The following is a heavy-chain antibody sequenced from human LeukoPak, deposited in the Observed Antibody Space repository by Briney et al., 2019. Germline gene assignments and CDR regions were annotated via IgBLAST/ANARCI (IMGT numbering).Heavy chain of an antibody. J-gene: IGHJ6*03. V-gene: IGHV5-51*01. CDR2: IYPGDSDT. Sequence: GASLQISCQGSGSSFTSYWIGWVRQLPGKGLEWMGIIYPGDSDTRYSPSFQGQVTISADKSISTAYLQWSSLKASDTAMYYCARYDFWSNYYYMDVWGKGTTVTVSS. CDR3: ARYDFWSNYYYMDV. D-gene: IGHD3-3*01. CDR1: GSSFTSYW.